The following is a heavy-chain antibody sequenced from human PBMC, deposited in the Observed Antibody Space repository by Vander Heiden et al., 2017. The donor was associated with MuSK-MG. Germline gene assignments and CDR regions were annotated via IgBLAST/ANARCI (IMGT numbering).Heavy chain of an antibody. J-gene: IGHJ4*02. Sequence: EVWLVESGGGLVQPGGSLTLCCAASGFTFSPYYMSWVRQVPGKGLEWVANIKHDGSKKFYVYSEKGRFIISRDIAKNSLYLQMNSLRVEDTAVYYCASGQPLYWGQGTPVTVSS. CDR3: ASGQPLY. V-gene: IGHV3-7*01. CDR2: IKHDGSKK. CDR1: GFTFSPYY.